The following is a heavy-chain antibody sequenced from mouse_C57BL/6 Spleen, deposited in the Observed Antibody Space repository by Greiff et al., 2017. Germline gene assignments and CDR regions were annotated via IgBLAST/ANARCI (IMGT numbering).Heavy chain of an antibody. D-gene: IGHD2-2*01. CDR1: GYSITSGYY. Sequence: EVQVVESGPGLVKPSQSLSLTCSVTGYSITSGYYWNWIRQFPGNKLEWMGYISYDGSNNYNPSLKNRISITRDTSKNQFFLKLNSVTTEDTATYYCARAGGYYGYFDVWGTGTTVTVSS. CDR3: ARAGGYYGYFDV. CDR2: ISYDGSN. V-gene: IGHV3-6*01. J-gene: IGHJ1*03.